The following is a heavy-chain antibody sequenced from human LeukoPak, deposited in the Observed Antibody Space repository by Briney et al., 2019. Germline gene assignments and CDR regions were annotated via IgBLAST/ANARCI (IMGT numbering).Heavy chain of an antibody. J-gene: IGHJ5*02. CDR3: ASWTRSRWYHRFDP. Sequence: PSETLSLTCTVSGGSVSSGSYYWSWIRQPPGKGLEWIGYIYYSGSTNYNPSLKSRVTISVDTSKNQFSLKLSSVTAADTAVYYCASWTRSRWYHRFDPWGQGTLVTVSS. D-gene: IGHD6-13*01. CDR2: IYYSGST. CDR1: GGSVSSGSYY. V-gene: IGHV4-61*01.